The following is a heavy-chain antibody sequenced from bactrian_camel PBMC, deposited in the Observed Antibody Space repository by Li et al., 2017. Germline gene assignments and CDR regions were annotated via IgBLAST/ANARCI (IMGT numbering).Heavy chain of an antibody. CDR3: ARDRWLTHRFYDY. V-gene: IGHV3S40*01. CDR1: GFTLGSGD. Sequence: VQLVESGGGSVQTGGSLRLSCAASGFTLGSGDMSWDRQAPGEEREAVAVIDAGAGRSYTGAGAAYYEDSVKGRFTISRDNAKNMVYLQMNNLKTEDTAVFYCARDRWLTHRFYDYWGQGTQVTVS. CDR2: IDAGAGRSYTGAGAA. D-gene: IGHD2*01. J-gene: IGHJ4*01.